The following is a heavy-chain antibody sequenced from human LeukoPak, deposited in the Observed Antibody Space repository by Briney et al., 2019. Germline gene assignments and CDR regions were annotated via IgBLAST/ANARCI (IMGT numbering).Heavy chain of an antibody. CDR3: GRVGSGGTREDTLDI. CDR1: GFTFSSYS. J-gene: IGHJ3*02. CDR2: IGSRSSHI. V-gene: IGHV3-21*01. Sequence: GGSLRLSSAASGFTFSSYSMNWVRQTPGKGLEWVSSIGSRSSHIYYADSVKGRFTTSRDNAKNSLYLQMNSLRAEDTAVYYCGRVGSGGTREDTLDIWGQGTMVTVSS. D-gene: IGHD1-26*01.